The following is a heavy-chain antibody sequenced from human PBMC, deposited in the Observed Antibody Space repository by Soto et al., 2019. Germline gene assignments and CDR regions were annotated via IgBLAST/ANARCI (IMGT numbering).Heavy chain of an antibody. J-gene: IGHJ5*02. D-gene: IGHD4-17*01. Sequence: GGSLRLSCAASGFTFSSYEMNWVRQAPGKGLEWVSYISSSGSTIYYADSVKGRFTISRDNAKNSLYLQMNSLRAEDTAVYYCARESDYGGGNWFDPWGQGTLVTVSS. V-gene: IGHV3-48*03. CDR2: ISSSGSTI. CDR3: ARESDYGGGNWFDP. CDR1: GFTFSSYE.